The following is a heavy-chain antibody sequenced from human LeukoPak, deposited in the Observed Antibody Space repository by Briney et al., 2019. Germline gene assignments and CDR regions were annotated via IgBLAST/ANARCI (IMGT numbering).Heavy chain of an antibody. CDR1: GGTFIHNF. CDR3: ARGRGATIARFDY. Sequence: SETLSLTCAVYGGTFIHNFWTWIRQPPGKGLEWIGQINHSGSTYYNPSLKSRVTILVDTSKNQFSLKLTSVTAADTAVYYCARGRGATIARFDYWGQGTLVTVSS. CDR2: INHSGST. J-gene: IGHJ4*02. D-gene: IGHD5-12*01. V-gene: IGHV4-34*01.